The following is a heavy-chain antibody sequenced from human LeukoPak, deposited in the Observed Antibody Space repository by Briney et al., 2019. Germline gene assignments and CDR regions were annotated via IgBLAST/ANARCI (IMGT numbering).Heavy chain of an antibody. Sequence: PSETLSLTCTVSGGSISTYYWSWIRQPAGKGLEWIGRIYTSGSTNYNPSLKSRVTMSVDTSKNQFSLKLSSVTAADTAVYYCTRSLPPISNYGSGSYLDYWGQGTLVTVSS. V-gene: IGHV4-4*07. J-gene: IGHJ4*01. D-gene: IGHD3-10*01. CDR3: TRSLPPISNYGSGSYLDY. CDR2: IYTSGST. CDR1: GGSISTYY.